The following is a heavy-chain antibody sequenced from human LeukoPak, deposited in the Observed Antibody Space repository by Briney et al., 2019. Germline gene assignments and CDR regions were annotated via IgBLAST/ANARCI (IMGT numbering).Heavy chain of an antibody. D-gene: IGHD3-10*01. CDR3: ARGDRYYGSGTYWYYAMDV. CDR2: INSDGSST. V-gene: IGHV3-74*01. J-gene: IGHJ6*02. Sequence: GGSLRLSCAASGFTFSSYWMHWVRQAPGKGLVWVSRINSDGSSTSYADSVKGRFTISRDTAKNTLYLQMNSLRAEDTAVYYCARGDRYYGSGTYWYYAMDVWGQGTTVTVSS. CDR1: GFTFSSYW.